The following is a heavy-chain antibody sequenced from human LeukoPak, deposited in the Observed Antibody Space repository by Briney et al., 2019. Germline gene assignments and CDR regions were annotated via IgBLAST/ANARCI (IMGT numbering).Heavy chain of an antibody. CDR3: AKSSDGSTSFDQ. CDR2: ISGSGGST. Sequence: PGGSLRLSCAASGFTFSSYAMSWVRQAPGKGLEWVSAISGSGGSTYYVDSVKGRFTISRDNSKNTLYLQINSLRAEDMALYYCAKSSDGSTSFDQWGQGTLVTVSS. V-gene: IGHV3-23*01. D-gene: IGHD2-2*01. CDR1: GFTFSSYA. J-gene: IGHJ4*02.